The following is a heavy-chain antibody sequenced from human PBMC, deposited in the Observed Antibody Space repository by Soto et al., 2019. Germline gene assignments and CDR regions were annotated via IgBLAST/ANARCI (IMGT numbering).Heavy chain of an antibody. CDR3: AHRRLWFGEVLYFQH. V-gene: IGHV2-5*02. J-gene: IGHJ1*01. D-gene: IGHD3-10*01. Sequence: QITLKESGPTLVKPTQTLTLTCTFSGFSLSSSGVGVGWIRQPPGKALEWLALIYWDDDKRYSPSLKSRLTITKDTSKNQVVLTMTNMDPVDTATYYCAHRRLWFGEVLYFQHWGQGTLVTVSS. CDR1: GFSLSSSGVG. CDR2: IYWDDDK.